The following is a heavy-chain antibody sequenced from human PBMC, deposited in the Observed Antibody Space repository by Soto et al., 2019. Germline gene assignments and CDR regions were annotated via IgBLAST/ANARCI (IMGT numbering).Heavy chain of an antibody. CDR2: IYYSGST. D-gene: IGHD3-22*01. J-gene: IGHJ5*02. CDR1: GGSISSGDYY. CDR3: ARDLSITIIVVDGMRWLDP. Sequence: SETLSLTCTVSGGSISSGDYYRSWIRQPPGKGLEWIGYIYYSGSTYYNPSLKSRVTISVDTSKNQFSLKLSSVTAADTAVYYCARDLSITIIVVDGMRWLDPWGQGTLVTVSS. V-gene: IGHV4-30-4*01.